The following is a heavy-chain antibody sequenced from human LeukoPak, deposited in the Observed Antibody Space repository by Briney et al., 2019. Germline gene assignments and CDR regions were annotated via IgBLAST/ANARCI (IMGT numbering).Heavy chain of an antibody. V-gene: IGHV4-39*07. J-gene: IGHJ4*02. D-gene: IGHD3-16*02. Sequence: SETLSLTCTVSGGSISSSSYYWGWIRQPPGKGLEWIGSIYYSGSTYYNPSLKSRVTISVDTSKNQFSLKMSSVTAADTAVYYCARDRQTFYDYVGGSYRFYVDYWGQGTLVTVSS. CDR3: ARDRQTFYDYVGGSYRFYVDY. CDR2: IYYSGST. CDR1: GGSISSSSYY.